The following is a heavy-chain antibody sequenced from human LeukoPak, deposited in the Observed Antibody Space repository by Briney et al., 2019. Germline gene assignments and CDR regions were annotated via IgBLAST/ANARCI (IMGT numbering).Heavy chain of an antibody. V-gene: IGHV4-38-2*02. J-gene: IGHJ4*02. D-gene: IGHD3-16*02. CDR3: AREGYDYVWGSYRYTKFDY. CDR2: IYHSGST. CDR1: GYSISSGYY. Sequence: SETLTLTCTVSGYSISSGYYWGWIRQPPGEGLEGTGSIYHSGSTYYNPSLKSRVTISGDTSKNQFSLKLSSLTAADTAVYYCAREGYDYVWGSYRYTKFDYWGQGTLVTVSS.